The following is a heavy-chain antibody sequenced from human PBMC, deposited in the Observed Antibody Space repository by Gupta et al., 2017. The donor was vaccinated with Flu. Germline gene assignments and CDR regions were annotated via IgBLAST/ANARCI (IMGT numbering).Heavy chain of an antibody. Sequence: QVRLVESGGGLVKPGGSLRLSCAASGFTFSDYYMTWIRQTPGKGLEWVSYINVGDDAMYYANSVKGRFTISRDNAKNSLYLQMNSLRAEDTAVYYCARDNLVFDYWGQGTLVTVSS. J-gene: IGHJ4*02. CDR3: ARDNLVFDY. D-gene: IGHD1-14*01. CDR1: GFTFSDYY. CDR2: INVGDDAM. V-gene: IGHV3-11*01.